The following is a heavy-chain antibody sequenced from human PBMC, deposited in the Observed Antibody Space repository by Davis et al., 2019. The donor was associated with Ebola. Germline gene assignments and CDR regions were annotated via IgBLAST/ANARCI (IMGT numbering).Heavy chain of an antibody. V-gene: IGHV3-15*01. CDR2: IKSKTDGGTT. CDR1: GFTFSNAW. CDR3: TTDAPYYDFWSGSPSDY. D-gene: IGHD3-3*01. Sequence: GGSLRLSCAASGFTFSNAWMSWVRQAPGKGLEWVGRIKSKTDGGTTDYAAPVKGRFTISRDDSKNTLYLQMNSLKTEDTAVYYCTTDAPYYDFWSGSPSDYWGQGTLVTVSS. J-gene: IGHJ4*02.